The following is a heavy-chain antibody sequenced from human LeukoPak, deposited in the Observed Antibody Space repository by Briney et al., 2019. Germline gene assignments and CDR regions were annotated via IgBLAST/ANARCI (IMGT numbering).Heavy chain of an antibody. CDR2: IYSGGST. D-gene: IGHD3-16*01. J-gene: IGHJ4*02. V-gene: IGHV3-53*01. CDR3: ARDYDYIWGSYFCY. Sequence: GGSLRLSCAASGFTVRNNYVSWVRQAPGKGLEWVSFIYSGGSTQYADSVKGRFTISRDNSKNTVYLQMNSLRAEDTAVYYCARDYDYIWGSYFCYWGQGTLVTVSS. CDR1: GFTVRNNY.